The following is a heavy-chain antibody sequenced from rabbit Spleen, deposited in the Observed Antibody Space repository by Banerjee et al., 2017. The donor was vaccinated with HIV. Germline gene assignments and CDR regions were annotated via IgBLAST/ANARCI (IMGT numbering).Heavy chain of an antibody. CDR2: IWTGSGSA. Sequence: EESGGGLVQPEGSLTLTCKASGFSFSGHWICWVRQAPGKGLECIACIWTGSGSAYYASWAKGRFTFSKTSSTTVTLQMTSLTAADTATYFCAGDSTADVIAFNLWGQGTLVTVS. D-gene: IGHD7-1*01. CDR1: GFSFSGHW. V-gene: IGHV1S45*01. J-gene: IGHJ4*01. CDR3: AGDSTADVIAFNL.